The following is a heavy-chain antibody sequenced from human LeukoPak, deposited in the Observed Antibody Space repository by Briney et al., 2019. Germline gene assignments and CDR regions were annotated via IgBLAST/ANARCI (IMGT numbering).Heavy chain of an antibody. V-gene: IGHV4-34*01. D-gene: IGHD1-14*01. CDR2: INHSGST. CDR3: ARGRSFRTLPFDY. J-gene: IGHJ4*02. Sequence: SETLSLTCAVYGGSFSGYYWSWIRQPPGKGLEWIGEINHSGSTNYNPSLKSRVTISVDTSKNQFSLKLSSVTAADTAVYYCARGRSFRTLPFDYWGQGTLVTVSS. CDR1: GGSFSGYY.